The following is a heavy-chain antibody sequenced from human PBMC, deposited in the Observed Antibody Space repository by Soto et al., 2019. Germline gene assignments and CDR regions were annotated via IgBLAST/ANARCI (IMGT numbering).Heavy chain of an antibody. CDR3: ARWASAVEY. CDR1: GFTFSDYY. J-gene: IGHJ4*02. V-gene: IGHV3-11*01. Sequence: QVQVVESGGGLVKPGGSLRLSCVASGFTFSDYYMGWVRKAPGTGLEGVSSLSQTATAIHYAVSVRGRFTISRENAKNSLYQELSGLRSEDIAMYYCARWASAVEYCGPGPLVTVSS. CDR2: LSQTATAI.